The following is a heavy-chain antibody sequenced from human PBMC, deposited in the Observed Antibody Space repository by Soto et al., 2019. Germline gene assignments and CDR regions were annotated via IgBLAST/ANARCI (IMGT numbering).Heavy chain of an antibody. Sequence: VQLVEYVGDLVQPGRSLRLSCAASGFSLSSYWMHWVLHAPGKGLVWVSRINSDGSSATYADSVKGRFTISRDNAKNTLYLQMNSLTPEDTAVYYCAKGVPAATRYFQHWGQGTLVTVSS. CDR3: AKGVPAATRYFQH. V-gene: IGHV3-74*01. CDR1: GFSLSSYW. J-gene: IGHJ1*01. CDR2: INSDGSSA. D-gene: IGHD2-2*01.